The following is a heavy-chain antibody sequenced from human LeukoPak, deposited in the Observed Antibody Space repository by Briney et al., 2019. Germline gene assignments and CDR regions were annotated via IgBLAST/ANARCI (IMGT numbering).Heavy chain of an antibody. J-gene: IGHJ4*02. V-gene: IGHV4-39*02. Sequence: PSETLSLTCTVSGGSISSSSYYWGWIRQSPGKGLDWIGTIFYSGSTFYNPSLKSRITISVDTSKNQFSLKLSSVTAADTAVYYCAKDYLVQYPPDYWGQGTLVTVSS. D-gene: IGHD4/OR15-4a*01. CDR1: GGSISSSSYY. CDR2: IFYSGST. CDR3: AKDYLVQYPPDY.